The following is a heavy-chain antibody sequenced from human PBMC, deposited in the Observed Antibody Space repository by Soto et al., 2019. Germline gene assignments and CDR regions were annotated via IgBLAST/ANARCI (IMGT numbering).Heavy chain of an antibody. Sequence: SVKVSCKASGGTFSSYAISWVRQAPGQGLEGMGGIIPIFGTANYAQKFQGRVTITADESTSTAYMELSSLRSEDTAVYYCAKPGYSSSAFDSWGQGTLVTVSS. D-gene: IGHD2-2*01. CDR3: AKPGYSSSAFDS. CDR1: GGTFSSYA. J-gene: IGHJ4*02. CDR2: IIPIFGTA. V-gene: IGHV1-69*13.